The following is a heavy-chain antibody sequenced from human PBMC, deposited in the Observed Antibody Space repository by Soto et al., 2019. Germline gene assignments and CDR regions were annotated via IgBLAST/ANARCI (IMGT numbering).Heavy chain of an antibody. CDR3: ARDVDRFNWFDP. D-gene: IGHD3-16*01. V-gene: IGHV4-59*01. J-gene: IGHJ5*02. CDR2: IYYSGST. Sequence: PSETLSLTCTVSGGSISSYYWSWIRQPPGKGLEWIGYIYYSGSTNYNPSLKSRVTISVDTSKNQFSLKLSSVTAADTAVYYCARDVDRFNWFDPWGQGTLVTVSS. CDR1: GGSISSYY.